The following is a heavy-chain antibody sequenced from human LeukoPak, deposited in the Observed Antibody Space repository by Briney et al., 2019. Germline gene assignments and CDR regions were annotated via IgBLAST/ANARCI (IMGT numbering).Heavy chain of an antibody. CDR1: GYTFTGYY. CDR3: ARDTDYGGNSGQ. Sequence: ASVKVSCKASGYTFTGYYMHWVRQAPGQGLEWMGRINPNSGGTNYAQKFQGRVTMTRDTSISTAYMELSRLRSDDTAVYYCARDTDYGGNSGQWGQGTLVTVSS. V-gene: IGHV1-2*06. CDR2: INPNSGGT. D-gene: IGHD4-23*01. J-gene: IGHJ4*02.